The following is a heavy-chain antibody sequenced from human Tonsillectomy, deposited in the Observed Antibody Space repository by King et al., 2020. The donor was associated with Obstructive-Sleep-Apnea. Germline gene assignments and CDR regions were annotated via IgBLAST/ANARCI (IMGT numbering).Heavy chain of an antibody. CDR2: INPDSGGT. V-gene: IGHV1-2*02. J-gene: IGHJ4*02. CDR1: GYTFTGYY. Sequence: VQLVESGAEVKKPGASVKVSCKASGYTFTGYYMHWVRQAPGQGLEWMGWINPDSGGTNYAQNFQGRVTMTRDTAISTAYMELSSLRSDDTAVYYCARRDGDPPFDYWGQGTLVSVSS. CDR3: ARRDGDPPFDY. D-gene: IGHD4-17*01.